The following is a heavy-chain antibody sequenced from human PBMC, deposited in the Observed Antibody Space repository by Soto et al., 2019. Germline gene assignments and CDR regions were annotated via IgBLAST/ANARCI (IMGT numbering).Heavy chain of an antibody. Sequence: GGSLRLSCAASGFTVSSNYMSWVRQAPGKGLEWVSVIYSGGSTYYADSVKGRFTISRDNSKNTLYLQMNSLRAEDTAVYYCARDHCSGGSCYSRGYYGMDVRGQGTTVTVSS. J-gene: IGHJ6*02. V-gene: IGHV3-53*01. D-gene: IGHD2-15*01. CDR1: GFTVSSNY. CDR2: IYSGGST. CDR3: ARDHCSGGSCYSRGYYGMDV.